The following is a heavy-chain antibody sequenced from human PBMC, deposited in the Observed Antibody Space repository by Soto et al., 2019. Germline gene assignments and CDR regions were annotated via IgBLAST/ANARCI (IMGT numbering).Heavy chain of an antibody. J-gene: IGHJ4*02. CDR1: GGSINTYY. D-gene: IGHD3-10*01. V-gene: IGHV4-59*01. Sequence: SETLSLTCAVSGGSINTYYWSWVRQPPGKGLEWIGNIHHSGSTNYNPSLNSRVTISVDTSKNQFSLKLSSVTAADTAVYYCARVSLWFGVDYWGQGTLVTVSS. CDR3: ARVSLWFGVDY. CDR2: IHHSGST.